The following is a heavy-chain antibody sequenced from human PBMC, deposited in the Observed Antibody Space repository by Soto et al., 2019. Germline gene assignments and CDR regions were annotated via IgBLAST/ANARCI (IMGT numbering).Heavy chain of an antibody. CDR3: ARRVRGINTDY. CDR2: VNHSGSA. J-gene: IGHJ4*02. D-gene: IGHD3-10*01. Sequence: QVQLNQWGAGLLKPSETLSLTCAVYGESFSGFFWSWIRQSPGKGLEWIGEVNHSGSANYNPSLKSXXTXSXPTTKTQFSLKLRSVTAADTAEYYCARRVRGINTDYWGQGIQVTVSS. V-gene: IGHV4-34*01. CDR1: GESFSGFF.